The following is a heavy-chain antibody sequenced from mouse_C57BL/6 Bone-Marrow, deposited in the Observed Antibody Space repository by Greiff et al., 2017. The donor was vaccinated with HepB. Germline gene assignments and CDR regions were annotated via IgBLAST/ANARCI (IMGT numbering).Heavy chain of an antibody. CDR1: GYTFTNYW. CDR3: ARLITTVVLYYFDY. Sequence: VHLVESGAELVRPGTSVKMSCKASGYTFTNYWIGWAKQRPGHGLEWIGDIYPGGGYTNYNEKFKGKATLTADKSSSTAYMQFSSLTSEDSAIYYCARLITTVVLYYFDYWGQGTTLTVSS. CDR2: IYPGGGYT. D-gene: IGHD1-1*01. V-gene: IGHV1-63*01. J-gene: IGHJ2*01.